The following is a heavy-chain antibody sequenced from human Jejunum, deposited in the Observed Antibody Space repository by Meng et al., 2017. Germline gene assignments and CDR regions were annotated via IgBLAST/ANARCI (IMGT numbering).Heavy chain of an antibody. CDR2: VYSSGSN. CDR3: ARIRWELGWSFDS. Sequence: SETLSLTCTVPDGSISNYYWSWIRQPAGQGLEWIGRVYSSGSNNYDPSLKSRVTMSADTSKNQFSLRLSSVTAADTAVYYCARIRWELGWSFDSWGQGTLVTVSS. V-gene: IGHV4-4*07. J-gene: IGHJ4*02. CDR1: DGSISNYY. D-gene: IGHD1-26*01.